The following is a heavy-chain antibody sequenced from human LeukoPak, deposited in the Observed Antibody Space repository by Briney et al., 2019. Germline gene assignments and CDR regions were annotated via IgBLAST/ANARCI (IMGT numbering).Heavy chain of an antibody. Sequence: ASVKVSCKASGYTFTSYGISWVRQAPGQGLEWIGWISAYNGNTNYAQKLQGRVTMTTDTSTSTAYTELRSLRSDDTAVYYCAREGYCSSTSCPPSDGMDVWGQGTTVTVSS. V-gene: IGHV1-18*01. CDR3: AREGYCSSTSCPPSDGMDV. J-gene: IGHJ6*02. CDR1: GYTFTSYG. CDR2: ISAYNGNT. D-gene: IGHD2-2*01.